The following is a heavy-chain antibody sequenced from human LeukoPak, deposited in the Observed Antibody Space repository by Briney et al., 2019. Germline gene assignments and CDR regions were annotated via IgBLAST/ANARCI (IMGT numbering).Heavy chain of an antibody. Sequence: SETLSLTCTVSGGSISSSSYYWGWIRQPPGKGLEWIGSIYCSGSTYYNPSLKSRVTISVDTSKNQFSLKLSSVTAADTAVYYCARHKDWWLRYFDYWGQGTLVTVSS. V-gene: IGHV4-39*01. D-gene: IGHD5-12*01. CDR3: ARHKDWWLRYFDY. J-gene: IGHJ4*02. CDR2: IYCSGST. CDR1: GGSISSSSYY.